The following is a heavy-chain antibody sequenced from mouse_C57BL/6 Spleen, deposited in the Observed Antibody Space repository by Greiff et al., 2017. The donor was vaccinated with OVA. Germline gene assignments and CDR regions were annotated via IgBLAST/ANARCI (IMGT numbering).Heavy chain of an antibody. CDR3: ARSNYEGFAY. J-gene: IGHJ3*01. V-gene: IGHV1-50*01. Sequence: QVQLQQPGAELVKPGASVKLSCKASGYNFTSYWMQWVKQRPGKGLEWIGEIDPSDSYTNYNQKLKGKATLTVDKSASTDYMQLSSLTSEDSSVYYCARSNYEGFAYWGQGTLVTVSA. CDR2: IDPSDSYT. D-gene: IGHD2-5*01. CDR1: GYNFTSYW.